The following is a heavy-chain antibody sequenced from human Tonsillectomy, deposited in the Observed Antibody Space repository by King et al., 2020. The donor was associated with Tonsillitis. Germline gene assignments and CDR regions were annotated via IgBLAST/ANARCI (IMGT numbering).Heavy chain of an antibody. J-gene: IGHJ4*02. CDR3: ARERWDRYDILTGYYKGNFDY. D-gene: IGHD3-9*01. Sequence: VQLVESGGGVVQPGRSLRFSCAASGFSFSSNAMHWVRQAPGKGLEWVAVISYDGSNKYYADSVKGRFTISRDNSKNTVYLQMNSLRAEDTAVYYCARERWDRYDILTGYYKGNFDYWGQGTLVTVSS. CDR1: GFSFSSNA. CDR2: ISYDGSNK. V-gene: IGHV3-30-3*01.